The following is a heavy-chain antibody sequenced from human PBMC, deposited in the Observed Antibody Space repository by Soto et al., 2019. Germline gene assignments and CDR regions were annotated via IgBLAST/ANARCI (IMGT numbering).Heavy chain of an antibody. CDR2: ISYDGNNE. Sequence: QVQLVESGGGVVQPGRSLRLSCAASRSTFSGFAMNWVRQAPGKGLEWVAVISYDGNNEYYADPVKGRFTISRDNSENKLYLQMNSLRTDDTAVYSCARVGRGYSYGNGMDVWGQGTTVTVSS. CDR3: ARVGRGYSYGNGMDV. V-gene: IGHV3-30-3*01. J-gene: IGHJ6*02. D-gene: IGHD5-18*01. CDR1: RSTFSGFA.